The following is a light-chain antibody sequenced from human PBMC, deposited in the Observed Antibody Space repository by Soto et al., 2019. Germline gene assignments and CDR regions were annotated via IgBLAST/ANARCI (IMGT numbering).Light chain of an antibody. Sequence: AIRMTQSPSSFSASTGDRVTITCRASQGISSYLAWYQQKPGKATKLLIYAASTLQSGVPSRFSGSGSGTDFTLTISCLQSEDFATYYCQQYYSYTLTFGGGTKV. CDR1: QGISSY. V-gene: IGKV1-8*01. CDR2: AAS. CDR3: QQYYSYTLT. J-gene: IGKJ4*01.